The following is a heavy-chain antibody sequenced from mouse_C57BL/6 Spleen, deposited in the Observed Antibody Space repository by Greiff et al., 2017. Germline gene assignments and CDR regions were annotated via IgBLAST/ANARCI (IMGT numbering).Heavy chain of an antibody. V-gene: IGHV5-9-1*02. D-gene: IGHD1-1*01. CDR1: GFTFSSYA. Sequence: EVQVVESGEGLVKPGGSLKLSCAASGFTFSSYAMSWVRQTPEKRLEWVAYISSGGDYIYYADTVKGRFTISRDNARNTLYLQMSSLKSEDTAMYYCTRDPGYGSSYNYYAMDYWGQGTSVTVSS. CDR3: TRDPGYGSSYNYYAMDY. J-gene: IGHJ4*01. CDR2: ISSGGDYI.